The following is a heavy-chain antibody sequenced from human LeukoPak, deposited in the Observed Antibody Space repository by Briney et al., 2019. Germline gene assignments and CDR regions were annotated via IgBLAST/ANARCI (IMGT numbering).Heavy chain of an antibody. V-gene: IGHV4-39*07. CDR2: IYYSGST. Sequence: SETLSLTCTVSGGSILSSSYYWGWIRQPPGKGLEWIGSIYYSGSTHYNPSLKSRVTISVDTSKNQFSLKLSSVTAADTAVYYWAKVTGYMGEDYFDYLGQGTLVTVSS. CDR3: AKVTGYMGEDYFDY. J-gene: IGHJ4*02. CDR1: GGSILSSSYY. D-gene: IGHD6-13*01.